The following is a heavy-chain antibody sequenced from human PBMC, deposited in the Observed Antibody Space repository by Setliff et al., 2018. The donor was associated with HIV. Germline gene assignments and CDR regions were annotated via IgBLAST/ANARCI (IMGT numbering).Heavy chain of an antibody. CDR1: GYTFTSYY. CDR3: ASNFRSGYWYFDL. Sequence: GASVKVSCKASGYTFTSYYMHWVRQAPGQGLEWMGIINPSGGSTSYAQKFQGRFTISRDNSKNRLDLQMGSLRAEDMAVYYCASNFRSGYWYFDLWGRGTLVTVSS. CDR2: INPSGGST. J-gene: IGHJ2*01. D-gene: IGHD2-15*01. V-gene: IGHV1-46*01.